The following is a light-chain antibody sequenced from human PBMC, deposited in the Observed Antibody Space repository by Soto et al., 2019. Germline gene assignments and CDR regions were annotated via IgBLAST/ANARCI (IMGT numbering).Light chain of an antibody. CDR3: CSHAGDNTYV. CDR2: EVT. Sequence: QSVLTQPPSASGSPGQSVTISCTGTSSDVGGYNYVSWYQQHPGKAPKLMIYEVTKRPSGVPDRFSGSKSGNTASLTVSGLQAEDEADDFCCSHAGDNTYVFGTGTKLTVL. J-gene: IGLJ1*01. CDR1: SSDVGGYNY. V-gene: IGLV2-8*01.